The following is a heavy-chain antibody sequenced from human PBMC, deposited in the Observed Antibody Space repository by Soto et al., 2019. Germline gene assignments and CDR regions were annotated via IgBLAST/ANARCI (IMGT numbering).Heavy chain of an antibody. J-gene: IGHJ6*02. CDR2: IYYSGST. V-gene: IGHV4-39*01. CDR3: ARGGIPPSGYGIAYAMDV. CDR1: GGSISSNTYY. D-gene: IGHD1-26*01. Sequence: PSETLSLTCVVSGGSISSNTYYWAWIRQAPGKGLEWIGTIYYSGSTYYTPALKSRVTLSVDTSKNQFSLNLNSVTAADTAVYYCARGGIPPSGYGIAYAMDVWGQGTTVTVSS.